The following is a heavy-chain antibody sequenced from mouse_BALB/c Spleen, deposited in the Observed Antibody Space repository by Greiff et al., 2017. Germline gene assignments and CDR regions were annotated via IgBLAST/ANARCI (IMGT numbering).Heavy chain of an antibody. D-gene: IGHD1-1*01. V-gene: IGHV2-6-7*01. Sequence: VMLVESGPGLVAPSQSLSITCTVSGFSLTGSGVNWVRQPPGKGLEWLGRIWGDGRTAYNSALKSRLSLSKDNSKRQVFLKMNSLQTDDTARYYCARGDYGYAMDDWGQGTSVTVSA. CDR2: IWGDGRT. CDR1: GFSLTGSG. CDR3: ARGDYGYAMDD. J-gene: IGHJ4*01.